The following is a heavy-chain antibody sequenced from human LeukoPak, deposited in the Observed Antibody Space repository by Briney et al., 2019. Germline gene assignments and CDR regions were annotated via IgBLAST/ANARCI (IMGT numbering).Heavy chain of an antibody. CDR3: AKSVYSSSWFAGDYFDY. CDR1: GFTFSSYG. D-gene: IGHD6-13*01. V-gene: IGHV3-33*06. J-gene: IGHJ4*02. CDR2: IWYDGSNK. Sequence: GRSLRLSCAASGFTFSSYGMHWVRQAPGKGLEWVAVIWYDGSNKYYADSVKGRFTISRDNSKNTLYLQMNSLRAEDTAVYYCAKSVYSSSWFAGDYFDYWGQGTLVTVSS.